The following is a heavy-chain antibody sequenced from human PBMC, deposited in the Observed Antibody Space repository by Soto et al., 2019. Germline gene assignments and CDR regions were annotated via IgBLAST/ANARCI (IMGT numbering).Heavy chain of an antibody. V-gene: IGHV4-30-4*01. Sequence: SETLSLTCTVSGGSISSGDYYWSWIRQPPGKGLEWIGYIYYSGSTYYNPSLKSRVTISVDTSKNQFSLKLSSVTAADTAVYYCARGGGVGWSDYFDPWGQGTLVTVSS. J-gene: IGHJ4*02. CDR2: IYYSGST. CDR3: ARGGGVGWSDYFDP. D-gene: IGHD3-3*01. CDR1: GGSISSGDYY.